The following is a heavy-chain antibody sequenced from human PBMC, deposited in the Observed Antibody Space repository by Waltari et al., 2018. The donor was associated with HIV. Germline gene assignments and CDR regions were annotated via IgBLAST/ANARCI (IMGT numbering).Heavy chain of an antibody. D-gene: IGHD3-10*01. CDR2: IYSGDSDA. Sequence: EVQLVQSGTEEKTPGGTLKIPCTGSGYTFTNYYIAWVRQLHGKGLEWMGIIYSGDSDARYSPSFQGQVTISVDKSISTAYLHWGSLKASDTAMYYCARQEFGRFGEPGNYFDYWGQGTLVTVSS. CDR3: ARQEFGRFGEPGNYFDY. CDR1: GYTFTNYY. J-gene: IGHJ4*02. V-gene: IGHV5-51*01.